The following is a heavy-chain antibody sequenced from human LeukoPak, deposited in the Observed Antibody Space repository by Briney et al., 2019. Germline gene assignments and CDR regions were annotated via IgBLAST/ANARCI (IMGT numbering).Heavy chain of an antibody. J-gene: IGHJ5*02. CDR2: IYPGDSDT. V-gene: IGHV5-51*01. CDR1: GYSFTSYW. Sequence: GESLKISCKGSGYSFTSYWIGWVRQMPGKGLEWMGIIYPGDSDTRYSPSFQGQVTISADKSISTAYLQWSSLKASDTAMYYCARLDIVVVPAAIVRWFDPWGQGTLVTVSS. D-gene: IGHD2-2*02. CDR3: ARLDIVVVPAAIVRWFDP.